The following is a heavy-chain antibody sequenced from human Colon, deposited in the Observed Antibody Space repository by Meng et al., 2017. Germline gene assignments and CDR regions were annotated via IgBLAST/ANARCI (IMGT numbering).Heavy chain of an antibody. Sequence: QVQLQESGQGLVKPSGTLSLPSAVSGGSINSSNWWLWVRQPPGKGLEWLGEIYHGGNTNYNPSLKSRVTLSLDKFKNQFSLRLTSVTAADTAMYYCSRGVVAGAMVWFDPWGPGTLVTVSS. CDR2: IYHGGNT. CDR1: GGSINSSNW. D-gene: IGHD2-2*01. V-gene: IGHV4-4*02. CDR3: SRGVVAGAMVWFDP. J-gene: IGHJ5*02.